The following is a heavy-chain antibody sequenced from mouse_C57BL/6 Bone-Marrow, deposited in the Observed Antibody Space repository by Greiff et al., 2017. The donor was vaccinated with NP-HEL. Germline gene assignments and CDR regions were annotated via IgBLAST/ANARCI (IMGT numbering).Heavy chain of an antibody. D-gene: IGHD2-2*01. Sequence: QVQLKQSGAELVRPGASVTLSCKASGYTFTDYEMHWVKQTPVHGLEWIGAIDPETGGTAYNQKFKGKAILTADKSSSTAYMELRSLTSEDSAVYYCTRSTMVTTVDYWGQGTTLTVSS. CDR2: IDPETGGT. CDR3: TRSTMVTTVDY. J-gene: IGHJ2*01. V-gene: IGHV1-15*01. CDR1: GYTFTDYE.